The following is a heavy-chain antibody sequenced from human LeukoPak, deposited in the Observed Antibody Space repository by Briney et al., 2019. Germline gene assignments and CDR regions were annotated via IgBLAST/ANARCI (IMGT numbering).Heavy chain of an antibody. CDR2: IIPIFGTA. D-gene: IGHD3-22*01. V-gene: IGHV1-69*13. CDR1: GGTFSSYA. J-gene: IGHJ6*03. Sequence: SVKVSCKASGGTFSSYAISWVRQAPGQGLEWMGGIIPIFGTANYAQKFQGRVTITADESTSTAYMELSSLRSEDTAVYYCARDHYYDSSGYYYYYYYMDVWGKGTTVTVSS. CDR3: ARDHYYDSSGYYYYYYYMDV.